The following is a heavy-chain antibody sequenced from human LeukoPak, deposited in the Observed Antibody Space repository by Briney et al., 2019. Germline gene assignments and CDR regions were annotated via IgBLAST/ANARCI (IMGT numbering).Heavy chain of an antibody. Sequence: ASVKVSCKVSGYTLTELSMHWVRQAPGKGLEWMGGFDPEDGETIYAQKFQGRVTMTEDTSTGTAYMELSSLRSEDTAVYYCATVPRKNYDYVWGSYRHGWFDPWGQGTLVTVSS. D-gene: IGHD3-16*02. V-gene: IGHV1-24*01. CDR1: GYTLTELS. CDR3: ATVPRKNYDYVWGSYRHGWFDP. J-gene: IGHJ5*02. CDR2: FDPEDGET.